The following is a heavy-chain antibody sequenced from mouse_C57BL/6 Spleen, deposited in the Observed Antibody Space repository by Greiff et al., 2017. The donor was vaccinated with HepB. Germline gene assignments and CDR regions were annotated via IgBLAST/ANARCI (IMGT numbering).Heavy chain of an antibody. J-gene: IGHJ3*01. CDR2: IYPGNSDT. CDR1: GYTFTSYW. D-gene: IGHD1-1*01. V-gene: IGHV1-5*01. CDR3: TRSEDYGSSSAWFAY. Sequence: EVQLQQSGTVLARPGASVKMSCKTSGYTFTSYWMHWVKQRPGQGLEWIGAIYPGNSDTSYNQKFKGKAKLTAVTSASTAYMELSSLTNEDSAVYYCTRSEDYGSSSAWFAYWGQGTLVTVSA.